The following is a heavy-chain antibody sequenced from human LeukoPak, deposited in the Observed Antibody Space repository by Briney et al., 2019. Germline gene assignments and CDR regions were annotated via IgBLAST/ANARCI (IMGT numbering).Heavy chain of an antibody. V-gene: IGHV4-59*05. CDR3: ARLVRY. D-gene: IGHD4-11*01. J-gene: IGHJ4*02. Sequence: SETLSLTCTVSGGSINSYYWSWIRQPPGKGLEWIGSGYYSGSTYYNPSLKSRVTISVDTSKNRFSLKLSSVTAADTAVYYCARLVRYWGQGTLVTVSS. CDR2: GYYSGST. CDR1: GGSINSYY.